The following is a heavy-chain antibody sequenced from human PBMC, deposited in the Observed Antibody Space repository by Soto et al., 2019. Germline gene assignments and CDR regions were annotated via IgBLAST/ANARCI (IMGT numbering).Heavy chain of an antibody. CDR3: ARAVFWSGYPLNSYYYMDV. J-gene: IGHJ6*03. CDR2: IYYSGST. Sequence: SETLSLTCAVSGGSISSSSYYWGWIRQPPGKGLEWIGSIYYSGSTYYTPSLQSRVAISVDTSKNQFSLKLNSVTAADTAVYYCARAVFWSGYPLNSYYYMDVWGKGTTVTVSS. V-gene: IGHV4-39*01. CDR1: GGSISSSSYY. D-gene: IGHD3-3*01.